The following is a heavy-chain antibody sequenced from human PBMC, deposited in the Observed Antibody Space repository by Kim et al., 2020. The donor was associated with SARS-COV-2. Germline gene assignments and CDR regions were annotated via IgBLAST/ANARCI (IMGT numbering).Heavy chain of an antibody. CDR2: INQDGSEK. CDR3: ARWRILYSSGPYYGMDV. D-gene: IGHD6-25*01. J-gene: IGHJ6*02. V-gene: IGHV3-7*05. CDR1: GFTFSRYW. Sequence: GGSLRLSCAASGFTFSRYWMSWARQAPGKGLEWVANINQDGSEKYYVDSVQSRFTISRDNAKNSLYLQMTSLRAEDTAVYNCARWRILYSSGPYYGMDVWGQGTTVTVSS.